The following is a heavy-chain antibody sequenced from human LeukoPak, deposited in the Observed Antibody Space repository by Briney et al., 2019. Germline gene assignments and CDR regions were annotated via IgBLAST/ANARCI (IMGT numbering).Heavy chain of an antibody. CDR1: GFTFSSYW. D-gene: IGHD3-9*01. CDR3: ARDNAVHYDILTGYSY. J-gene: IGHJ4*02. CDR2: INSDGSST. V-gene: IGHV3-74*01. Sequence: GGSLRLSCAASGFTFSSYWMHWVRQAPGKGLVWVSRINSDGSSTSYADSVKGRFTISRDNAKNTLCLQMNSLRAEDTAVYYCARDNAVHYDILTGYSYWGQGTLVTVSS.